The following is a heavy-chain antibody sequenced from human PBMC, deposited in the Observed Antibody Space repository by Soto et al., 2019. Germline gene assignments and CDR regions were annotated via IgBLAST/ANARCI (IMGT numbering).Heavy chain of an antibody. V-gene: IGHV4-61*01. J-gene: IGHJ6*02. CDR1: GGSVSSGSYY. CDR3: ASTPPYGMDV. Sequence: QVQLQESGPGLVKPSETLSLTCTVSGGSVSSGSYYWSWIRQPPGKGLEWIGYIYYSGSTNYNPSLKSRVTISVDTFKNQFSLKLSSVTAADTAVYYCASTPPYGMDVWGQGTTVTVSS. D-gene: IGHD2-15*01. CDR2: IYYSGST.